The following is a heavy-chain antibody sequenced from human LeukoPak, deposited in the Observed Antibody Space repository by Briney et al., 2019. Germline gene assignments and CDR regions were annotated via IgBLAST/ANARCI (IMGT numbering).Heavy chain of an antibody. CDR1: GFTFSSYA. CDR2: ISGSGGST. V-gene: IGHV3-23*01. J-gene: IGHJ4*02. Sequence: GGSLRLSCAASGFTFSSYAMRWVRQAPGKGLEWVSAISGSGGSTYYADSVKGRFTISRDNSKNTLYLQMNSLRAEDTAVYYCAKDCSSTSCYSDYWGQGTLVTVSS. CDR3: AKDCSSTSCYSDY. D-gene: IGHD2-2*01.